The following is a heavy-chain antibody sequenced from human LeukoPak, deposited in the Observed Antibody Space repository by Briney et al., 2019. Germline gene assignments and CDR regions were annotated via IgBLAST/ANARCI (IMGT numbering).Heavy chain of an antibody. CDR3: ARECEPDAFDI. V-gene: IGHV3-7*01. J-gene: IGHJ3*02. Sequence: PGGSLRLACAASGFTFSSYWMSWVRQAPGKGLEWVANIKRDGSEKYYVDSVKGRFTISRDNAKNSLYLQMNSLRAEDTAVYYCARECEPDAFDIWGQGTMVTVSS. CDR2: IKRDGSEK. CDR1: GFTFSSYW.